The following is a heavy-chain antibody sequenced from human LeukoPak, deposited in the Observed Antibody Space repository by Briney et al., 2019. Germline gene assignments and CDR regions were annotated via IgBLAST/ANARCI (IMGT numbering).Heavy chain of an antibody. CDR3: ARENRGRYCSSTSCYSHYYYYYMDV. CDR1: GGTFSSYA. J-gene: IGHJ6*03. CDR2: IIPIFGTA. Sequence: SVKISCKASGGTFSSYAISWVRQAPGQGLEWMGGIIPIFGTANYAQKFQGRVTITTDESTSTAYMELSSLRSEDTAVYYCARENRGRYCSSTSCYSHYYYYYMDVWGKGTTVTVSS. D-gene: IGHD2-2*02. V-gene: IGHV1-69*05.